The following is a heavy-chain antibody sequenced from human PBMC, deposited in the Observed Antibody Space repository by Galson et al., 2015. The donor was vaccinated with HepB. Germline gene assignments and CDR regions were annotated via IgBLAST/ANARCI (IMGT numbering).Heavy chain of an antibody. D-gene: IGHD1-26*01. V-gene: IGHV1-45*02. CDR1: GYTFTYRY. J-gene: IGHJ3*02. CDR3: ASRRSGSHNDAFDI. Sequence: SVKVSCKASGYTFTYRYLHWVRQAPGQALEWMGWITPFNGNTNYAQKFQDRVTITRDRSMSTAYMELSSLRSEDTAMYYCASRRSGSHNDAFDIWGQGTMVTVSS. CDR2: ITPFNGNT.